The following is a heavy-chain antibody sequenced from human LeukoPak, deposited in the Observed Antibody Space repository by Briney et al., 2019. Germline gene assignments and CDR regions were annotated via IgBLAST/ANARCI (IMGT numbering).Heavy chain of an antibody. D-gene: IGHD5-12*01. CDR2: INHSGST. V-gene: IGHV4-34*01. CDR1: GGSFSGYY. J-gene: IGHJ4*02. Sequence: SETLSLTCAVYGGSFSGYYWSWIRQPPGKGLEWIGEINHSGSTNYNPSLKSRVTISVDTSKNQFSLKLSSVTAADTAVYYCARGSRYSGYDFGPFDYWGQGTLVTVSS. CDR3: ARGSRYSGYDFGPFDY.